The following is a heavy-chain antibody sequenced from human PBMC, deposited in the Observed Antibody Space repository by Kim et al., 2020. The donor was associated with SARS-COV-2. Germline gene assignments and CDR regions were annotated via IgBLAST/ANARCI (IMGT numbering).Heavy chain of an antibody. CDR1: GGSFSGYY. D-gene: IGHD6-13*01. J-gene: IGHJ4*02. CDR3: ARGSGGSSWSHYFDY. Sequence: SETLSLTCAVYGGSFSGYYWSWIRQPPGKGLEWIGEINHSGSTNYNPSLKSRVTISVDTSKNQFSLKLSSVTAADTAVYYCARGSGGSSWSHYFDYWGQGTLVTVSS. V-gene: IGHV4-34*01. CDR2: INHSGST.